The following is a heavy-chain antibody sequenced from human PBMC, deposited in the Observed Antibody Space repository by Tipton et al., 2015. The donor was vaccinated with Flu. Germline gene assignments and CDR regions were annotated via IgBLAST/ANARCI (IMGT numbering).Heavy chain of an antibody. J-gene: IGHJ5*02. CDR1: GGPISSYY. Sequence: TLSLTCTVSGGPISSYYWNWIRQPPGKGLEWIGYIFYTGDTSYNPSLKSRVTISTETSKNQFSLKLTSVTAADTAVYYCATLQAPPGPPSWGQGTLVTVSS. D-gene: IGHD6-13*01. CDR3: ATLQAPPGPPS. V-gene: IGHV4-59*12. CDR2: IFYTGDT.